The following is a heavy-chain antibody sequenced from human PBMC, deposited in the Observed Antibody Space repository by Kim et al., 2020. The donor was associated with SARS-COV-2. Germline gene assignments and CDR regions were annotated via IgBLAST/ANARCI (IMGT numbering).Heavy chain of an antibody. CDR3: ARDRYSSSLGFYYGMDV. CDR1: GGSISSYY. V-gene: IGHV4-59*13. J-gene: IGHJ6*02. Sequence: SETLSLTCTVSGGSISSYYWSWIRQPPGKGLEWIGYIYYSGSTNYNPSLKSRVTISVDTSKNQFSLKLSSVTAADTAVYYCARDRYSSSLGFYYGMDVWGQGTTVTVS. D-gene: IGHD6-6*01. CDR2: IYYSGST.